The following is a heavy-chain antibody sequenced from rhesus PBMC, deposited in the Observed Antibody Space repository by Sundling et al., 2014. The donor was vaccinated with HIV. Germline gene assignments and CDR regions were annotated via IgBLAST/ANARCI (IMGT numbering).Heavy chain of an antibody. Sequence: QLQLQESGPGLVKPSETLSVACAVYGGSISGGFYWSWIRQPPGKGLEWIANIYGNSGTTNFNPPLKSRVTISKDTSKNQFSLKLTSVTAADTAVYYCARGAAAAPVEEWGQGSPGHRLL. CDR1: GGSISGGFY. V-gene: IGHV4-106*01. J-gene: IGHJ4*01. CDR3: ARGAAAAPVEE. D-gene: IGHD6-25*01. CDR2: IYGNSGTT.